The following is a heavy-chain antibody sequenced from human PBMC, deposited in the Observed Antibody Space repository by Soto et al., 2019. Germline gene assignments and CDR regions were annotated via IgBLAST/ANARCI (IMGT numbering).Heavy chain of an antibody. CDR2: IYYSGST. V-gene: IGHV4-61*01. CDR1: GGSVSSGSYY. CDR3: ARDIRGALTSLMDV. J-gene: IGHJ6*02. D-gene: IGHD1-26*01. Sequence: SETLSLTCTVSGGSVSSGSYYWSWIRQPPGKGLEWIGYIYYSGSTNYNPSLKSRVTISVDTSKNQFSLKLSSVTAADTAVYYCARDIRGALTSLMDVWGQGTTVTVSS.